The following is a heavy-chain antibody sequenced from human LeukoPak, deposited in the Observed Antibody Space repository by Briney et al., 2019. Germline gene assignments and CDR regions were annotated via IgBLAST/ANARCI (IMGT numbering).Heavy chain of an antibody. V-gene: IGHV3-21*01. CDR1: GFAFSTYA. D-gene: IGHD3-22*01. Sequence: PGGSLRLSCGASGFAFSTYAINWVRQASGKGLEWVSSISGSGTYIYYADSMKGRFTISRDNARNSSYLQMNSLRVEDTAVYYCARDASPGYDSSGFLYWGQGTLVTVSA. J-gene: IGHJ4*02. CDR3: ARDASPGYDSSGFLY. CDR2: ISGSGTYI.